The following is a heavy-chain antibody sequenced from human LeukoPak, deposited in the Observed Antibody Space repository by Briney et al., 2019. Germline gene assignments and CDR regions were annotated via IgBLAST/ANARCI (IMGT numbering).Heavy chain of an antibody. CDR1: GYTFTGYY. D-gene: IGHD3-10*01. CDR2: INPNSGGT. CDR3: ARVATGSGSYSIFYYYYYYMDV. V-gene: IGHV1-2*02. J-gene: IGHJ6*03. Sequence: ASVKVSCKASGYTFTGYYMHWVRQAPGQGLEWMGWINPNSGGTNYAQKFQGRVTMTRDTSISTAYMELSSLRSEDTAVYYCARVATGSGSYSIFYYYYYYMDVWGKGTTVTISS.